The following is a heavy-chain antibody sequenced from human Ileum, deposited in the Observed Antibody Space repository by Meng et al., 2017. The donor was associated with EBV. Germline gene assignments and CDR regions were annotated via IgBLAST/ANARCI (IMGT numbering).Heavy chain of an antibody. D-gene: IGHD6-19*01. CDR3: ARVGQWLPIDY. J-gene: IGHJ4*02. Sequence: QVQRQESGPDVVKVSGTLSLTCVGSGGSISSSNWWSWVRQPPGKGLEWIGEIYHSGSTNYNPSLKSRVTISVDKSKNQFSLNLSSVTAADTAVYYCARVGQWLPIDYWGQGTLVTVSS. CDR1: GGSISSSNW. CDR2: IYHSGST. V-gene: IGHV4-4*02.